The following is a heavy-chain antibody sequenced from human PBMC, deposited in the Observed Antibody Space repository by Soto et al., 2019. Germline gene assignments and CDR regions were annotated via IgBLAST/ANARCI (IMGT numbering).Heavy chain of an antibody. Sequence: QVQLVESGGGVVQPGRSLRLSCAASGFTFSSYGMHWVRQAPGKGLEWVAVIWYDGSNKYYADSVKGRFTISRDNSKNTLYLQMNSLRAEDTAVYYCARDGGNSGYFDYWGQGTLVTVSS. D-gene: IGHD2-21*02. V-gene: IGHV3-33*01. CDR1: GFTFSSYG. CDR2: IWYDGSNK. J-gene: IGHJ4*02. CDR3: ARDGGNSGYFDY.